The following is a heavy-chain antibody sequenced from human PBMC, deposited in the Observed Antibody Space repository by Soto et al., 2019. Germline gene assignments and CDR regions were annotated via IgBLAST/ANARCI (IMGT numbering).Heavy chain of an antibody. Sequence: ASVKVSCKASGYTFTSYGISWVRQAPGQGLEWMGWISAYNGNTNYAQKLQGRVTMTTDTSTSTAYMELRSLRSDDTAVYYCARDTVHGRVPKSVLGGPYYDPSYLYAFDIWGQGTMVTVSS. D-gene: IGHD3-3*01. CDR3: ARDTVHGRVPKSVLGGPYYDPSYLYAFDI. J-gene: IGHJ3*02. CDR2: ISAYNGNT. V-gene: IGHV1-18*01. CDR1: GYTFTSYG.